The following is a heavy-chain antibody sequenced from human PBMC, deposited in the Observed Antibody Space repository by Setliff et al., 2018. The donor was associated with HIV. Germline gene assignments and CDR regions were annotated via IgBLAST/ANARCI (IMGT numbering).Heavy chain of an antibody. V-gene: IGHV4-31*03. J-gene: IGHJ4*02. D-gene: IGHD2-15*01. CDR1: GGSISRGGRY. CDR3: ASAAVGGASPFDS. CDR2: VYYTGES. Sequence: SETLSLTCSVYGGSISRGGRYWGWIRQHPGRGLEWLGYVYYTGESFYKPSLGGRVTILQDKSKNQFSLELRSVTAADTAVYYCASAAVGGASPFDSWGLGTLVTVSS.